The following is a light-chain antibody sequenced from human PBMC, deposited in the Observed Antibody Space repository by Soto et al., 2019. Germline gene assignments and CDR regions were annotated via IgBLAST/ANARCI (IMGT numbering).Light chain of an antibody. Sequence: QSALTQPRSVSGSPGQSVTISCTGTSSDVGGYNYVSWYQQHPGKAPKLMIFDVSKWPSGVPDRFSGSKSGNTASLTISGLQAEDEADYYCCSYAGSHSWVFGGGTKSPS. J-gene: IGLJ3*02. CDR3: CSYAGSHSWV. V-gene: IGLV2-11*01. CDR1: SSDVGGYNY. CDR2: DVS.